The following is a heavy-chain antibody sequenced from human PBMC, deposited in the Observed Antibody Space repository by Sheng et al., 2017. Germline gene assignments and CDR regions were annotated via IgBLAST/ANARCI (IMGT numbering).Heavy chain of an antibody. CDR1: GFTFANFA. Sequence: EVQLVESGGGLLQPGGSLRLSCAASGFTFANFAMTWVRQAPGKGLEWVSIITGSGANTDYADSVKGHFTISRDNSKKILYLQMNSLRAEDTAIYYCARAPISIFPLARFDYWGREPWSPSPQ. J-gene: IGHJ4*02. CDR2: ITGSGANT. V-gene: IGHV3-23*04. CDR3: ARAPISIFPLARFDY. D-gene: IGHD3-3*01.